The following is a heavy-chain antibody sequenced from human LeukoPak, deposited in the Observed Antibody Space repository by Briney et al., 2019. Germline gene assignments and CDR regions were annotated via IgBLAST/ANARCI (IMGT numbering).Heavy chain of an antibody. CDR1: GFTFGNFA. V-gene: IGHV3-23*01. CDR2: VSSSGGGT. Sequence: GGSLRLSCAASGFTFGNFAMTWVRQAPGKGLEWVSLVSSSGGGTYYADSVKGRFTISRDNAKNTLYLQMNSLRAEDTAVYYCLRDLNWSLDQWGQGTLVTVSS. J-gene: IGHJ4*02. CDR3: LRDLNWSLDQ. D-gene: IGHD1-20*01.